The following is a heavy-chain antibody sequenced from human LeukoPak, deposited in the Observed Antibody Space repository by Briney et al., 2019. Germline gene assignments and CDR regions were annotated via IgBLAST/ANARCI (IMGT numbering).Heavy chain of an antibody. CDR1: GFTFSSYT. CDR2: ITTGDGNT. V-gene: IGHV3-23*01. D-gene: IGHD6-19*01. J-gene: IGHJ4*02. CDR3: ARDFGGAVAGPRFDC. Sequence: PGGSLRLSCTASGFTFSSYTMTWVRQAPGKGLKWVSTITTGDGNTYYADSVKGRFTVSRDDSKNTLYLQMNSLRAEDTAVYYCARDFGGAVAGPRFDCWGQGTLVTVSS.